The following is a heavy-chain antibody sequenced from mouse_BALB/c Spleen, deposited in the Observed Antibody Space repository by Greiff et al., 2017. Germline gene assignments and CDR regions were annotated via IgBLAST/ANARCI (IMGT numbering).Heavy chain of an antibody. J-gene: IGHJ2*01. V-gene: IGHV14-3*02. D-gene: IGHD2-1*01. CDR3: ARSPYGNYFDY. CDR2: IDPANGNT. CDR1: GFNIKDTY. Sequence: DVQLQESGAELVKPGASVKLSCTASGFNIKDTYMHWVKQRPEQGLEWIGRIDPANGNTKYDPKFQGKATITADTSSNTAYLQLSSLTSEDTAVYYCARSPYGNYFDYWGQGTTLTVSS.